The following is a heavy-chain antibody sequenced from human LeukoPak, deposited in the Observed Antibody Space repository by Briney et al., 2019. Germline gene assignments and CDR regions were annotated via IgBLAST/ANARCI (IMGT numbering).Heavy chain of an antibody. CDR3: ARSDYRAFDI. J-gene: IGHJ3*02. CDR2: ISSSGSYI. D-gene: IGHD4/OR15-4a*01. Sequence: PGGSLRLSCAASGFTFSSHGMHWVRQAPGKGLEWVSSISSSGSYIDYADSVRGRFSISRDNAKKSLYLQMNSLRAEDTAVYYCARSDYRAFDIWGQGTMVTVSS. CDR1: GFTFSSHG. V-gene: IGHV3-21*01.